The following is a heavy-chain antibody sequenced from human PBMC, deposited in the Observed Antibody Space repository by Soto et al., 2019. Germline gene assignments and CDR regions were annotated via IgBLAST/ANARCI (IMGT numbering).Heavy chain of an antibody. J-gene: IGHJ4*02. CDR1: GFTFSSYA. CDR2: ISSNGGST. CDR3: AREAYYDFPELDYYFDY. D-gene: IGHD3-3*01. V-gene: IGHV3-64*01. Sequence: EVQLVESGGGLVQPGGSLRLSCAASGFTFSSYAMHWVRQAPGKGLEYVSAISSNGGSTYYANSVKGRFTISRDNSKNTLYLQMGSLRAEDMAVYYCAREAYYDFPELDYYFDYWGQGTLVTVSS.